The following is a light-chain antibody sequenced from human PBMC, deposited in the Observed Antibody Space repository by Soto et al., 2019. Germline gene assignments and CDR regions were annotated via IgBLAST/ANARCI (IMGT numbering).Light chain of an antibody. Sequence: TQLTQSPSSLSASVGDRVTITCRASQGISSYLAWLQQKPGKAPKLLIYAASTLQSGVPSRFSGSGSGTDFTLTISSLQHEDFETYYCQQLDNFPLTLGQGTRLEIK. V-gene: IGKV1-9*01. J-gene: IGKJ5*01. CDR1: QGISSY. CDR2: AAS. CDR3: QQLDNFPLT.